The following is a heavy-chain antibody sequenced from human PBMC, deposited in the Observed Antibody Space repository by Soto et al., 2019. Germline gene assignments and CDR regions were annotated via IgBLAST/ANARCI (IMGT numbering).Heavy chain of an antibody. CDR3: AREWIYGDFDY. V-gene: IGHV3-7*01. J-gene: IGHJ4*02. D-gene: IGHD5-12*01. CDR2: IKQDGSEK. CDR1: GFTFSSYW. Sequence: GGSTRLSCAASGFTFSSYWMSWVRQAPGKGLEWVANIKQDGSEKYYVDSVKGRFTISRDNAKNSLYLQMNSLRAEDTAVYYCAREWIYGDFDYWGQGTLVTVSS.